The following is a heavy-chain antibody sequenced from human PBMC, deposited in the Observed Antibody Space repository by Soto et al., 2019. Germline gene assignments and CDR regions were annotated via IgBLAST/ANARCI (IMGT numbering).Heavy chain of an antibody. CDR2: INHSGRT. J-gene: IGHJ4*02. CDR3: ARARFCTSTSCYHYFGF. D-gene: IGHD2-2*01. CDR1: GGSFSGYY. V-gene: IGHV4-34*01. Sequence: PSETLSLTCAVYGGSFSGYYWSWIRQPPGKGLEWIGEINHSGRTDYNPSLKSRVTISVDTSKNHFSLKLSSVTPADTAVYYCARARFCTSTSCYHYFGFWGQGTLVTVSS.